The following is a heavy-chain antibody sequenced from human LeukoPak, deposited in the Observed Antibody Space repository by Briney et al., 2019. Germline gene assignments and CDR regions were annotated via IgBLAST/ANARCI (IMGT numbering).Heavy chain of an antibody. Sequence: GGSLRLSCAASGFTFDDDTMHWVRQTPGRGLEWVSFITWKSHRTHYADSVKGRFTVSRDNSKDSLYLQMNSLRTEDTGLYHCASEVGYRSLGYLGQGTLVTVSS. CDR1: GFTFDDDT. D-gene: IGHD3-3*01. CDR2: ITWKSHRT. V-gene: IGHV3-43*01. J-gene: IGHJ4*02. CDR3: ASEVGYRSLGY.